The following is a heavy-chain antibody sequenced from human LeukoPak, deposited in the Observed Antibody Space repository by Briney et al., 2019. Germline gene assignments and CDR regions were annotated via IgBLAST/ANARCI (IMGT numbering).Heavy chain of an antibody. CDR3: AAEGYCSSTSCPGGYYYYMDV. CDR2: IYYSGST. Sequence: PSETLSLTCTVSGGSISSYYWSWIRQPPGKGLEWIGYIYYSGSTNYNPSLKSRVTISVDTSKNQFSLKLSSVTAADTAVYYCAAEGYCSSTSCPGGYYYYMDVWGKGTTVTVSS. D-gene: IGHD2-2*01. V-gene: IGHV4-59*12. J-gene: IGHJ6*03. CDR1: GGSISSYY.